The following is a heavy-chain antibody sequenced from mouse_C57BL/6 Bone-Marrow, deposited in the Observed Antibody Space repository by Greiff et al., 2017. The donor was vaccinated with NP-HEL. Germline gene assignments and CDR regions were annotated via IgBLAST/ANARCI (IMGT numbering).Heavy chain of an antibody. D-gene: IGHD1-1*01. CDR3: ARKGNFITTVVARNYFDY. CDR1: GYTFTSYW. Sequence: VQLQQPGAELVKPGASVKMSCKASGYTFTSYWITWVKQRPGQGLEWIGDIYPGSGSTNYNEKFKSKATLTVDKSSSTAYMQLSSLTSEDSAVYYCARKGNFITTVVARNYFDYWGQGTTLTVSS. CDR2: IYPGSGST. J-gene: IGHJ2*01. V-gene: IGHV1-55*01.